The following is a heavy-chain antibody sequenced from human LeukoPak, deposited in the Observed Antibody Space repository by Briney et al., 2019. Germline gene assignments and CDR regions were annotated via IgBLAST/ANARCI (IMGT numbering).Heavy chain of an antibody. CDR3: ARVPLEGAPDY. Sequence: GGSLRLSCAASGFTFSSYAMHWVRQAPGKGLEWVAVIPYDGSNKYYADSVKGRFTISRDNSKNTLYLQMNSLRAEDTAVYYCARVPLEGAPDYWGQGTRVTVSS. CDR1: GFTFSSYA. V-gene: IGHV3-30*04. CDR2: IPYDGSNK. J-gene: IGHJ4*02. D-gene: IGHD3-16*01.